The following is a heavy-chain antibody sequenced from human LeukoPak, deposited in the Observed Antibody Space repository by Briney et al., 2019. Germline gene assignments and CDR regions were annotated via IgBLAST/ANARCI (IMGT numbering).Heavy chain of an antibody. CDR1: GFTVSSNY. Sequence: PGGSLRLSCAASGFTVSSNYMSWVRQAPVRGLEWVSVIYPDGSTYYADSVKGRFTISRDNSKNTLSLQVNSLRADDTALYYCTRTIAAAGLDYFDLWGHGTLVTVSS. CDR3: TRTIAAAGLDYFDL. D-gene: IGHD6-13*01. CDR2: IYPDGST. V-gene: IGHV3-53*01. J-gene: IGHJ4*01.